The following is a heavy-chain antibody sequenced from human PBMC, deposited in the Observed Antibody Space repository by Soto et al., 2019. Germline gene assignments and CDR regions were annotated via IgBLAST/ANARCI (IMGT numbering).Heavy chain of an antibody. V-gene: IGHV4-34*01. J-gene: IGHJ4*02. D-gene: IGHD6-13*01. Sequence: QVQLQQWGAGLLKPSETLSLTCAVYGVSFSGYYWSWIRQPPGKGLEWIGEINHSGSNNYNPSLKSRVTVSVDTSKIQFALKLSSVTAADTAVYYCARGGSSVRNYYFDYWGQGTLVTVSS. CDR2: INHSGSN. CDR3: ARGGSSVRNYYFDY. CDR1: GVSFSGYY.